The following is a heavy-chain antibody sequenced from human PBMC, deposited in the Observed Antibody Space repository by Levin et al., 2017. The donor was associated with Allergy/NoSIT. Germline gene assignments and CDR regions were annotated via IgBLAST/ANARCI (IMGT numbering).Heavy chain of an antibody. D-gene: IGHD3-10*01. V-gene: IGHV4-59*01. CDR3: ARGVRGGSRGDNWFDP. Sequence: ASETLSLTCNVSGGSISNYYWSWIRQPPGKRLEWIGYVYYSGNTNYNPSLKSRVTISVDTSKKQFSLKLTSVTAADTAVYYCARGVRGGSRGDNWFDPWGQGTLVTVSS. CDR2: VYYSGNT. J-gene: IGHJ5*02. CDR1: GGSISNYY.